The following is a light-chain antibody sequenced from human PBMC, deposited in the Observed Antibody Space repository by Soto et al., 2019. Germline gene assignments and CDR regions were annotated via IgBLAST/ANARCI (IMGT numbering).Light chain of an antibody. Sequence: DIQLTLSPSSLSASGEDRVIITCLASQSISNHLNWYQQKPGKAPKLLIFAASSLQSGVPSRFSGSTSGPDFTLTISSLPPEDFATYYCQQSYSSPPAFGQGTKVDIK. CDR1: QSISNH. CDR3: QQSYSSPPA. J-gene: IGKJ1*01. V-gene: IGKV1-39*01. CDR2: AAS.